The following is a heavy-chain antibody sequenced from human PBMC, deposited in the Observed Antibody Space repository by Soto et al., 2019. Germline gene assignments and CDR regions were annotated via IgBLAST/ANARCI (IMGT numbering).Heavy chain of an antibody. D-gene: IGHD3-9*01. CDR2: LWYDGSNK. J-gene: IGHJ6*02. Sequence: QVQLVESGGGVFQPGRARRLSCAASGFTFSSYGLHWVRQAPGKGLGWVAVLWYDGSNKYYADPVKGRFTISRDNSKNTLYLQMNSLRAEDTAVYYCARETYDILTGVYYYGMDVWGQGTTVTVSS. V-gene: IGHV3-33*01. CDR3: ARETYDILTGVYYYGMDV. CDR1: GFTFSSYG.